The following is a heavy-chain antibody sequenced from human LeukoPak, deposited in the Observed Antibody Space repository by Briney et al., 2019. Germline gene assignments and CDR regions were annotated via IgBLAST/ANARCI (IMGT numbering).Heavy chain of an antibody. D-gene: IGHD3-10*01. CDR2: ISYDGSNK. V-gene: IGHV3-30*18. Sequence: GGSLRLSCAASGFTFSSYGMHWVRQAPGKGLEWVAVISYDGSNKYYADSVKGRFTISRDNSKNTLYLQMNSLRAEDTAVYYCAKFSKVDAIRPFGELLFEDGPDYRGQGTLVTVSS. J-gene: IGHJ4*02. CDR3: AKFSKVDAIRPFGELLFEDGPDY. CDR1: GFTFSSYG.